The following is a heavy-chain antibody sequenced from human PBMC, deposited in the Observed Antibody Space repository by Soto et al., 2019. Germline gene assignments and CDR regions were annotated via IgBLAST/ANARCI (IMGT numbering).Heavy chain of an antibody. CDR2: IYYSGST. CDR3: ARAKAPLYSSSWYWFDP. V-gene: IGHV4-59*08. D-gene: IGHD6-13*01. CDR1: GFSISSYY. J-gene: IGHJ5*02. Sequence: PSETLTLTCTFSGFSISSYYWSWIRQPPGKGLEWIGYIYYSGSTNYNPSLKSRVTISVDTSKNQFSLKLSSVTAADTAVYYCARAKAPLYSSSWYWFDPWGQGTLVTVSS.